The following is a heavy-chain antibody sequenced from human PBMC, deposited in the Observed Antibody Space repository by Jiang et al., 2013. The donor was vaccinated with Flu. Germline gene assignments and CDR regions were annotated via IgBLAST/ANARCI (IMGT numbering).Heavy chain of an antibody. Sequence: GAEVKKPGASVKVSCKASGYTFTGYYMHWVRQAPGQGLEWMGWINPNSGGTNYAQKFQGWVTMTRDTSISTAYMELSRLRSDDTAVYYCARSGFVQQLAMYYFDYWGQGTLVTVSS. CDR1: GYTFTGYY. CDR2: INPNSGGT. V-gene: IGHV1-2*04. CDR3: ARSGFVQQLAMYYFDY. J-gene: IGHJ4*02. D-gene: IGHD6-13*01.